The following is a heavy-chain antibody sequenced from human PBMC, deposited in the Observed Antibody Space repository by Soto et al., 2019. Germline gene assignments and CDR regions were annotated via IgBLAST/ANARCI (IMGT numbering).Heavy chain of an antibody. CDR3: ARSPYTVIYLDDFDY. D-gene: IGHD1-1*01. CDR1: GLTFSSYG. CDR2: ISYDGSNK. J-gene: IGHJ4*02. Sequence: QVQLVESGGGVVQPGRSLRLSCAASGLTFSSYGMHWVRQAQGKGLEWVAVISYDGSNKYYADSVKGRFPISRDNSKNTLYLHMNSLRAEDTAVYYCARSPYTVIYLDDFDYWGQGTLVTVSS. V-gene: IGHV3-30*03.